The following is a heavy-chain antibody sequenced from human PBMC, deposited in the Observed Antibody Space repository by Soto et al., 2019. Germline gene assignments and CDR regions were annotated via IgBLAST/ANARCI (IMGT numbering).Heavy chain of an antibody. CDR1: GYTFTIYG. Sequence: ASVNVSCKASGYTFTIYGISWVRQAPGQGLEWMGWISAYNGNTNYAQKLQGRVTMTTDTSTSTAYMELRSLRSDDTAVYYCARVGDIVATIIIDYWGQGTLVTVSS. J-gene: IGHJ4*02. CDR3: ARVGDIVATIIIDY. CDR2: ISAYNGNT. V-gene: IGHV1-18*01. D-gene: IGHD5-12*01.